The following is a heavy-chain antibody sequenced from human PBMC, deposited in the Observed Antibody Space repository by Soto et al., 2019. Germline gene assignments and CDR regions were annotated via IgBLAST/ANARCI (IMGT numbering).Heavy chain of an antibody. CDR3: ARDRVPKSSGYFPFDY. D-gene: IGHD3-22*01. V-gene: IGHV1-18*01. J-gene: IGHJ4*02. CDR2: ISAFNGKT. Sequence: QVQLVQSGAEVKKPGASVKVSCKASGYTFTGYGINWVRQAPGQGLEWMGWISAFNGKTNYAQNVQGRVTMTTDTSTNTAYMELRSLRSDDTAVYYCARDRVPKSSGYFPFDYWGQGTLVTVSS. CDR1: GYTFTGYG.